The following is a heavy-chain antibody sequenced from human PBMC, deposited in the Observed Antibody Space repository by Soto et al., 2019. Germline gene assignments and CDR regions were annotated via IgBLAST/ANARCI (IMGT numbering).Heavy chain of an antibody. CDR2: IFSNDEK. Sequence: GPTLVNPTETLTLTCTVSGFSLSNARMGVSWIRQPPGKALEWLAHIFSNDEKSYSTSLKSRLTISKDTSKSQVVLTMTNMDPVDTATYYCARLSYYYDSSGYYYDYWGQGTLVTVSS. D-gene: IGHD3-22*01. CDR3: ARLSYYYDSSGYYYDY. CDR1: GFSLSNARMG. J-gene: IGHJ4*02. V-gene: IGHV2-26*01.